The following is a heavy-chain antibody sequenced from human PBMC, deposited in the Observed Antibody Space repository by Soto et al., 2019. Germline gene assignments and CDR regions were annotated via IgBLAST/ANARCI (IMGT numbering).Heavy chain of an antibody. J-gene: IGHJ4*02. D-gene: IGHD1-26*01. CDR1: GYTFTSYG. V-gene: IGHV1-18*04. CDR2: ISAYNGNT. Sequence: GASVKVSCKASGYTFTSYGISWVRQAPGQGLEWMGWISAYNGNTNYAQKLQGRVTMTTDTSTSTAYMELRSLRSDDTAVYYCARLLDSGSYYVSLNFDYWGQGTLVTVSS. CDR3: ARLLDSGSYYVSLNFDY.